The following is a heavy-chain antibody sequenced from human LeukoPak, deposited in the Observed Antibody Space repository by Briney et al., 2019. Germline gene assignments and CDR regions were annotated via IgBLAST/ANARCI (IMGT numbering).Heavy chain of an antibody. CDR3: AKGGSGGNWFDS. CDR2: INSDGSST. D-gene: IGHD1-26*01. V-gene: IGHV3-74*01. Sequence: GESLRLSCAASGFTFSSYAMSWVRQAPGKGLVWVSRINSDGSSTSYADSVKGRFTISRDNAKNTLYLQMNSLRAEDAAVYYCAKGGSGGNWFDSWGQGTLVTVSS. CDR1: GFTFSSYA. J-gene: IGHJ5*01.